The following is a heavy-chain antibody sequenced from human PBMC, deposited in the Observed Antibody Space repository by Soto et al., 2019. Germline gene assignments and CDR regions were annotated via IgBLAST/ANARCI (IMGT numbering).Heavy chain of an antibody. V-gene: IGHV1-69*04. CDR3: ARDQVAITGTTYWFDP. D-gene: IGHD1-7*01. J-gene: IGHJ5*02. Sequence: GASVKVSCTASGGTFSSYTISWVRQAPGQGLEWMGRIIPILGIANYAQKFQGRVTITADKSTSTAYMELSSLRSEDTAVYYCARDQVAITGTTYWFDPWGQGTLVTVSS. CDR1: GGTFSSYT. CDR2: IIPILGIA.